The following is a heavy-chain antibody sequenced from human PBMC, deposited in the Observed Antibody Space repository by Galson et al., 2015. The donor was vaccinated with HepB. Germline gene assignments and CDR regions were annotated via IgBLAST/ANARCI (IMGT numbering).Heavy chain of an antibody. D-gene: IGHD2-2*01. J-gene: IGHJ5*02. CDR1: GFTFSRYG. V-gene: IGHV3-33*01. Sequence: SLRLSCAASGFTFSRYGMHWVRQAPGKGLEWVAVIWYDGSNKYYADSVKGRFTISRDNSKNTLYLQMNSLRAEDTAVYYCARDRSGTYCSSTSCRFGWFDPWGQGTLVTVSS. CDR2: IWYDGSNK. CDR3: ARDRSGTYCSSTSCRFGWFDP.